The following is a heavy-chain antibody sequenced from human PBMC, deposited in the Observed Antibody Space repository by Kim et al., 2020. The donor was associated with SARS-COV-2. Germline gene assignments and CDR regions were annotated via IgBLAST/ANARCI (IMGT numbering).Heavy chain of an antibody. CDR1: GGSISSNY. D-gene: IGHD6-13*01. CDR3: ARESSSSWYSDY. J-gene: IGHJ4*02. V-gene: IGHV4-4*07. CDR2: ILPGGST. Sequence: SETLSLTCTVSGGSISSNYWSWIRQPAGKGLEWLGRILPGGSTNYNPSLKSRVTMTADTSKNQFSLKLTSVTAADTAVYYCARESSSSWYSDYWGQGTL.